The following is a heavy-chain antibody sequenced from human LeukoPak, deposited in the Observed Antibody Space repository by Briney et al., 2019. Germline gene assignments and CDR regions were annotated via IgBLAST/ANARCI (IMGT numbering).Heavy chain of an antibody. CDR3: ASLRVTDITLFHY. CDR2: IYNSGST. CDR1: GGSINSYY. V-gene: IGHV4-4*07. J-gene: IGHJ4*02. Sequence: SETLSLTCTVSGGSINSYYWSWIRQPAGKGLEWIGRIYNSGSTNYNPSLKSRVTMSVDMSKNQFSLKLRSVTAADTAVYYCASLRVTDITLFHYWGQGTLVTVSS. D-gene: IGHD3-10*01.